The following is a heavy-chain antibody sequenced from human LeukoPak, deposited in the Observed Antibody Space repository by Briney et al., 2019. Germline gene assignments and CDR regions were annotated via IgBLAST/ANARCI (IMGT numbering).Heavy chain of an antibody. CDR1: GGSISSYY. Sequence: SETLSLTCTVSGGSISSYYWSWIRQPPGKGLEWIGYIYYSGSTNYNPSLKSRVTISVDTSQNQFSLKLSSVTAADTAVYYCARASIAAAEYFDYWGQGTLVTVSS. D-gene: IGHD6-13*01. CDR3: ARASIAAAEYFDY. J-gene: IGHJ4*02. CDR2: IYYSGST. V-gene: IGHV4-59*12.